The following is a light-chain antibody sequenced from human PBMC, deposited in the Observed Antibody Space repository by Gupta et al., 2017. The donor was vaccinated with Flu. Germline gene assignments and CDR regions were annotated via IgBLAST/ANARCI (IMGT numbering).Light chain of an antibody. CDR3: QQDNNYSYN. J-gene: IGKJ2*01. Sequence: PMTQSPSTLSAFVGDRVTIACRASQSIESWLAWYQQKPGKAPKLLIYKTSSLESRVPSRFSGSGSETEFTLTISSLQPDEFAIYYCQQDNNYSYNFGQGTRLEIK. CDR1: QSIESW. V-gene: IGKV1-5*03. CDR2: KTS.